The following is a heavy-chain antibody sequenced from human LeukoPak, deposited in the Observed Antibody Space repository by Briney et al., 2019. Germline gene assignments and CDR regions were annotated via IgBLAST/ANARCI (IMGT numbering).Heavy chain of an antibody. Sequence: SQTLSFTCTVSGGSISSGPYYWSWIQQPAGKGLEWIGRIYTSGSTTYNPSLKSRVTISVDTSKNQSSLKLSSVTAADTAVYYCARGKGMGGPYYFDYWGQGTLVTVSS. D-gene: IGHD3-16*01. V-gene: IGHV4-61*02. CDR3: ARGKGMGGPYYFDY. CDR2: IYTSGST. CDR1: GGSISSGPYY. J-gene: IGHJ4*02.